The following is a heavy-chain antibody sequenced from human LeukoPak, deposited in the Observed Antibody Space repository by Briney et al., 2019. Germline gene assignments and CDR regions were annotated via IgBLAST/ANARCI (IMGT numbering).Heavy chain of an antibody. CDR3: ARVFGGSGWFDP. CDR2: INSDGSST. V-gene: IGHV3-74*01. J-gene: IGHJ5*02. D-gene: IGHD3-10*01. Sequence: GGSLRLSCAASGFTFSSYWMHWVRQAPGKGLVWVSRINSDGSSTSYADSVKGRFTISRDNAKNTLYLQMNSLRAEDTAVYYCARVFGGSGWFDPWGQGTLVTVSS. CDR1: GFTFSSYW.